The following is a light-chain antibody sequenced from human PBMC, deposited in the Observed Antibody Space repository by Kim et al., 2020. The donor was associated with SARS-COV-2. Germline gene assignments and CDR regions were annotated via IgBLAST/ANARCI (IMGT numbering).Light chain of an antibody. CDR2: GAS. CDR3: QQYDISPFT. Sequence: EIVLTQSPGTLSLSPGERATLSCRPSQSLRGTYLGWYQQKPGQPPRLLVYGASSRATGIPDRFSGSTSGTDFTLTISRLEPEDFAVYYCQQYDISPFTFGQGTKLEI. J-gene: IGKJ2*01. CDR1: QSLRGTY. V-gene: IGKV3-20*01.